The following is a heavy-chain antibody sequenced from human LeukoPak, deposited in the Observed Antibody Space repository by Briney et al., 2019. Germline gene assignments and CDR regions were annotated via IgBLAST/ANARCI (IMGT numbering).Heavy chain of an antibody. J-gene: IGHJ4*02. CDR2: TSYDGGNK. D-gene: IGHD1-26*01. CDR1: GVTFSSYA. V-gene: IGHV3-30-3*02. CDR3: AKYGPQDSGSSHFAY. Sequence: PGGSLRLTCAASGVTFSSYAMHWVRQAPGKGLEWVAVTSYDGGNKYYADSVKGRFTISRDNSKNTLYLQMNSLRAEDTAIYYCAKYGPQDSGSSHFAYWGQGALVTVSS.